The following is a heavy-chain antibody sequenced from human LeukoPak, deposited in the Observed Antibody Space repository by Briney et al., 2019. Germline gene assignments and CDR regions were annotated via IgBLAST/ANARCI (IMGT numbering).Heavy chain of an antibody. CDR1: GGSISSSSYY. CDR2: IYYSGST. D-gene: IGHD4-23*01. J-gene: IGHJ6*03. Sequence: PSETLSLTCTVSGGSISSSSYYWGWIRQPPGKGLEWIGSIYYSGSTYYNPSLKSRVTISVDTSKNQFSLKMSSVTAADTAVYYCARATMTTVVTHLLQEGNYYYYYYMDVWGKGTTVTVSS. V-gene: IGHV4-39*07. CDR3: ARATMTTVVTHLLQEGNYYYYYYMDV.